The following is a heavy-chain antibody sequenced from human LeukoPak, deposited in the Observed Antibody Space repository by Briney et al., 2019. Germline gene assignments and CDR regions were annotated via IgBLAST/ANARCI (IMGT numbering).Heavy chain of an antibody. J-gene: IGHJ4*02. CDR3: AALHTGTFVDY. Sequence: GGSLRLSCAASGFSFSGYGMHWVRQVPGKGLEWVAFIRYDGSTKFYTDSVKGRFAISRDNSKNTLSLQMNSLRAEDTAVYYCAALHTGTFVDYWGQGTLVTVSS. V-gene: IGHV3-30*02. CDR1: GFSFSGYG. D-gene: IGHD4-17*01. CDR2: IRYDGSTK.